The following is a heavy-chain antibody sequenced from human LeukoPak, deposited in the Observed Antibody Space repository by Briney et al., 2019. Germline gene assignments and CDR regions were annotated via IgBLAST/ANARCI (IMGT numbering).Heavy chain of an antibody. CDR2: LSGSGVTT. D-gene: IGHD7-27*01. V-gene: IGHV3-23*01. Sequence: AGGSLRLSCAASGFTFSNYAMSWVRQAPGKGLEWVSTLSGSGVTTYYADSVKGRFTISRDNSKNTLYLQMNSLRAEDTAVYYCAKSKNLGISGAFDYWGQGTLVTVSS. J-gene: IGHJ4*02. CDR3: AKSKNLGISGAFDY. CDR1: GFTFSNYA.